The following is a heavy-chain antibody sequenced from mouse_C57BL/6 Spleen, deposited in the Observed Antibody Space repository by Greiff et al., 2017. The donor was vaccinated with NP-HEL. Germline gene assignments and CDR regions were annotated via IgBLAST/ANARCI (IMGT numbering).Heavy chain of an antibody. V-gene: IGHV2-5*01. J-gene: IGHJ4*01. CDR1: GFSLTSYG. D-gene: IGHD2-4*01. CDR3: AKGNDYDAGDAMDY. Sequence: VKLMESGPGLVQPSQSLSITCTVSGFSLTSYGVHWVRQSPGKGLEWLGVIWRGGSTDYNAAFMSRLSITKDNSKSQVFFKMNSLQADDTAIYYCAKGNDYDAGDAMDYWGQGTSVTVSS. CDR2: IWRGGST.